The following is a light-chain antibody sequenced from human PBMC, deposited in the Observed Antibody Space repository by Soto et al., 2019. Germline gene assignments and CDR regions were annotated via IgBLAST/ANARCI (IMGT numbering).Light chain of an antibody. CDR3: QQFSSSPLT. J-gene: IGKJ4*01. CDR2: RTF. V-gene: IGKV3-20*01. CDR1: QTISSSY. Sequence: EIVLTQSTGTLSLTPRERATLSCRATQTISSSYLAWYQQKPGQPPRLLLYRTFSRATGIPDRFSGSGSGTDFTLTISRLEPEDFAVYFCQQFSSSPLTFGGRTKV.